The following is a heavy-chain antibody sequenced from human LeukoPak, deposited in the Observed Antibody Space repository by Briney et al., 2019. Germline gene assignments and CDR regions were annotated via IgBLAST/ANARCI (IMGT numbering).Heavy chain of an antibody. D-gene: IGHD6-13*01. Sequence: PGGSLRLSCSASGFPFSSYAMNWVRQAPGKGLEWVSAISSSGFSTYYTDSVRGRFTISRDNSRNTLFLQMSGLRAEDMAVYYCAKGGSGIAQAADFDYWGQGTLVTVSS. CDR1: GFPFSSYA. CDR3: AKGGSGIAQAADFDY. CDR2: ISSSGFST. J-gene: IGHJ4*02. V-gene: IGHV3-23*01.